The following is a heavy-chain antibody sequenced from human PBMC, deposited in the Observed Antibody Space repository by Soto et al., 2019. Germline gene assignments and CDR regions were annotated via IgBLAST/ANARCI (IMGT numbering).Heavy chain of an antibody. Sequence: QVQLVQSGAEVKKPGASVKVSCKASGYTFTNYYMHWVRQAPGQGLEWMGFINPSGGSTIYAQKFQGRVTLARDASTSTVYMELSSLRSEDTAVYFCARDAYYYGSGSLAVYYYGMDVWGEGTTVTVSP. CDR2: INPSGGST. V-gene: IGHV1-46*01. J-gene: IGHJ6*04. CDR3: ARDAYYYGSGSLAVYYYGMDV. D-gene: IGHD3-10*01. CDR1: GYTFTNYY.